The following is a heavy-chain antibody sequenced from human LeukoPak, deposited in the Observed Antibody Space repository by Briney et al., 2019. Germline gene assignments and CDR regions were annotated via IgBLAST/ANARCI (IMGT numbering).Heavy chain of an antibody. CDR1: GGTFSSYA. CDR3: ARGAAYGDYRVVDY. Sequence: GSSVEVSCKASGGTFSSYAISWVRQAPGQGLEWMGGIIPIFGTANYAQKFQGRVTITADESTSTAYMELSSLRSEDTAVYYCARGAAYGDYRVVDYWGQGTLVTVSS. V-gene: IGHV1-69*01. D-gene: IGHD4-17*01. CDR2: IIPIFGTA. J-gene: IGHJ4*02.